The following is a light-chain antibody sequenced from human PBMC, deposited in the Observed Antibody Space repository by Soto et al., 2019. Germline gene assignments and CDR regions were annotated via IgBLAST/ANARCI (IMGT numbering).Light chain of an antibody. CDR2: GAS. V-gene: IGKV3-15*01. CDR3: QQHDQVWT. CDR1: QSVSTK. Sequence: EMVMTQSPATLSVSLGERATLSCRASQSVSTKLVWYQQKPGQAPRLLIYGASTRATGIPARFSGSGSGTEFALTISSLQSEDFAVYYCQQHDQVWTFGEGTKVGIK. J-gene: IGKJ1*01.